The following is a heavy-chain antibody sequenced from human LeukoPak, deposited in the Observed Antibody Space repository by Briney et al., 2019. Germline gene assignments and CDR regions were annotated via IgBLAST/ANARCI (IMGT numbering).Heavy chain of an antibody. Sequence: PGGSLRLSCAASGFTFSNYAMSWVRQAPGKGLDWVSAISGSASSTYHADSVKGRFTISRDNSKNTLYLQMDSLRAEDTAVYYCAKDLQVYDILTGYSSSDSGAHWGQGTLVTVSS. CDR2: ISGSASST. D-gene: IGHD3-9*01. CDR3: AKDLQVYDILTGYSSSDSGAH. CDR1: GFTFSNYA. V-gene: IGHV3-23*01. J-gene: IGHJ4*02.